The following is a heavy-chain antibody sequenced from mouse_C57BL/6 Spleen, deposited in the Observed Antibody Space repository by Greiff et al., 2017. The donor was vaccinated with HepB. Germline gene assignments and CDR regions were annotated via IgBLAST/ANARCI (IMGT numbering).Heavy chain of an antibody. CDR1: GYTFTGYW. V-gene: IGHV1-9*01. Sequence: VQLQQSGAELMKPGASVKLSCKATGYTFTGYWIEWVKQRPGHGLEWIGEILPGSGSTNYNEKFKGKATFTADTSSNTAYMQLSSLTTEDSAIYYCAGKGVDGYDGYYFDYWGQGTTLTVSS. J-gene: IGHJ2*01. CDR3: AGKGVDGYDGYYFDY. D-gene: IGHD2-2*01. CDR2: ILPGSGST.